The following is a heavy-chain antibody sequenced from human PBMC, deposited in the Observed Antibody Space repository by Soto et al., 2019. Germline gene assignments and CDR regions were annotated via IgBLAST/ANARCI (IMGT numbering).Heavy chain of an antibody. CDR2: IIPIFGTA. J-gene: IGHJ5*02. CDR1: GGTFSSYA. D-gene: IGHD4-17*01. Sequence: SVKVSCKASGGTFSSYAIGWVRQAPGQGLEWMGGIIPIFGTANYAQKFQGRVTMTRDTSTSTVYMELSSLRSEDTAVYYCARDPYGDYDNWFDPWGQGTLVTVSS. V-gene: IGHV1-69*05. CDR3: ARDPYGDYDNWFDP.